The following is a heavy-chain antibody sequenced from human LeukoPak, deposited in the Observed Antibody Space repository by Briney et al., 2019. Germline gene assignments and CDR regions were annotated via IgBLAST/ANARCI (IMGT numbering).Heavy chain of an antibody. CDR3: ARGRGYDLDY. Sequence: PSETLSLTCTVSGGSISSYYWSWIRQPPGKGLEWIGYIYYSGSTNYNPSLKSRVTISVDTSKNQFSLKLSSVTAADTAVYYCARGRGYDLDYWGQGTLVTVSS. D-gene: IGHD5-12*01. CDR2: IYYSGST. CDR1: GGSISSYY. J-gene: IGHJ4*02. V-gene: IGHV4-59*08.